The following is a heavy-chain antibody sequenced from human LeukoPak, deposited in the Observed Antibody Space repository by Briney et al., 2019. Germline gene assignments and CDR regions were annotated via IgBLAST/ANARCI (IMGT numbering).Heavy chain of an antibody. CDR2: IYPGDSDT. J-gene: IGHJ4*02. D-gene: IGHD4-17*01. CDR3: ARQDLHYGAGSGDY. V-gene: IGHV5-51*01. CDR1: GYSVTINW. Sequence: GESLKISCKGSGYSVTINWIGWVLQMPGKGLEWMGIIYPGDSDTRYSPSFQGQVTISADKSISTAYLQWSSLKASDTAMYYCARQDLHYGAGSGDYWGQGTLVTVSS.